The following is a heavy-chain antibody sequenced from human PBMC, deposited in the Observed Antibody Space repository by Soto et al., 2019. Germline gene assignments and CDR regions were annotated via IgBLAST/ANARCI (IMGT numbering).Heavy chain of an antibody. D-gene: IGHD5-18*01. J-gene: IGHJ4*02. CDR2: IYHSGST. CDR1: GGSISSGGYS. V-gene: IGHV4-30-2*01. CDR3: AREGRYSYGYFDY. Sequence: LSLTCAVSGGSISSGGYSWSWIRQPPGKGLEWIGYIYHSGSTYYNPSLKSRVTISVDRSKNQFSLKLSSVTAADTAVYYCAREGRYSYGYFDYWGQGTLVTVSS.